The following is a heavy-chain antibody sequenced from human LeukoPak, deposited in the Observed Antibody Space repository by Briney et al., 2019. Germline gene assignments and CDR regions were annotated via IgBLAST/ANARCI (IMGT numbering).Heavy chain of an antibody. D-gene: IGHD3-22*01. CDR1: GFTFGDYA. Sequence: PGGSLRLSCAASGFTFGDYAMHWVRQVPRKGLEWVSGISWNSGSTGYADSVRGRFTISRDNAKNSLYLQMNSLRPEDTALYYCTKDYDSSGYTVDYWGQGTLVTVSS. CDR2: ISWNSGST. CDR3: TKDYDSSGYTVDY. J-gene: IGHJ4*02. V-gene: IGHV3-9*01.